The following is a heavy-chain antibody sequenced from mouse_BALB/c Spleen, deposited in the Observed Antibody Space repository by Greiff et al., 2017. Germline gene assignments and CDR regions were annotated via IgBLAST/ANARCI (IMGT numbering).Heavy chain of an antibody. J-gene: IGHJ4*01. CDR2: IDPANGNT. CDR3: ARLGPNSSGYVVYYAMDY. V-gene: IGHV14-3*02. CDR1: GFNIKDTY. D-gene: IGHD3-1*01. Sequence: VQLQQSGAELVKPGASVKLSCTASGFNIKDTYMHWVKQRPEQGLEWIGRIDPANGNTKYDPKFQGKATITADTSSNTAYLQLSSLTSEDTAVYYCARLGPNSSGYVVYYAMDYWGQGTSVTVSS.